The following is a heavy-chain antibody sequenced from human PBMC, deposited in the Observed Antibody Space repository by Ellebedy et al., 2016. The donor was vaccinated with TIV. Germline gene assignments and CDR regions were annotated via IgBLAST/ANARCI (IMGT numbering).Heavy chain of an antibody. J-gene: IGHJ5*02. D-gene: IGHD6-13*01. CDR2: IYHSESA. CDR1: GGSISGYH. CDR3: AYGRVSAAGLGGWFDP. V-gene: IGHV4-59*01. Sequence: PGGSLRLSCAVSGGSISGYHWSWIRQPPGKGLEWIGYIYHSESAQYNPSLKSRVTISLDTSARPISLKLTSVTAADTAVYYCAYGRVSAAGLGGWFDPWGQGTLVSVSS.